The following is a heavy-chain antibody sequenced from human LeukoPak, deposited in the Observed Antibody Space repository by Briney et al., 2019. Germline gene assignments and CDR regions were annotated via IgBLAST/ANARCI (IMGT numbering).Heavy chain of an antibody. CDR1: GYSFTNYW. CDR2: IYSGDSDT. CDR3: ARSKVEQLVPKHYYYYYGMDV. D-gene: IGHD6-6*01. Sequence: GESLKISCKGSGYSFTNYWMAWVRQMPGKGLEWMCIIYSGDSDTSYSPSFQGQVTISADKSISTAYLQGNNLKASDTAMYYCARSKVEQLVPKHYYYYYGMDVWGQGTTVTVSS. V-gene: IGHV5-51*01. J-gene: IGHJ6*02.